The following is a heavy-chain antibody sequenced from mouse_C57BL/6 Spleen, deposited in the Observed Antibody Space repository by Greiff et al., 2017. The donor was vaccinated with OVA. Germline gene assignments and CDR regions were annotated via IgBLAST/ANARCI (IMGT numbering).Heavy chain of an antibody. CDR2: INPNYGTT. CDR3: AIYYGSSPWFAY. J-gene: IGHJ3*01. D-gene: IGHD1-1*01. V-gene: IGHV1-39*01. CDR1: GYSFTDYN. Sequence: VQLQQSGPELVKPGASVKISCKASGYSFTDYNMNWVKQSTGKSLEWIGVINPNYGTTSYNQKIKGKATLTVDQSSSTAYMQLNSLTSEDSAVYYCAIYYGSSPWFAYWGQGTLVTVSA.